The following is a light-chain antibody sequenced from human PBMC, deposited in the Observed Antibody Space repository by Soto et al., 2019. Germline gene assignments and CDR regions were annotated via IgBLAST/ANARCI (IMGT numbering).Light chain of an antibody. Sequence: DIQMTQSPSPLSASVGDRVTITCQASQDIINYLNWYQQKPGKAPKLLIYDASNLETGVPSRFSGSGSGTDFTFTISSLQPEDIATYYCQQYDNLLLTFGGGTKVEIK. CDR1: QDIINY. CDR2: DAS. J-gene: IGKJ4*01. CDR3: QQYDNLLLT. V-gene: IGKV1-33*01.